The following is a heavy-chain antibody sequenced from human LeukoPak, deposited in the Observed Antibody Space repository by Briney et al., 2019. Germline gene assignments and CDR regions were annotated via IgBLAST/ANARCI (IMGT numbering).Heavy chain of an antibody. J-gene: IGHJ3*02. CDR2: IYYNGST. V-gene: IGHV4-59*01. CDR1: GGSISSYY. D-gene: IGHD5-18*01. Sequence: SETLSLTCTVSGGSISSYYWSWIRQPPGKGLEWIGYIYYNGSTNYNPSLKSRVTISVDTSKKQFSLKLSSVTAADTAVYYCARSGYSYGADAFDIWGQGTMVTVSS. CDR3: ARSGYSYGADAFDI.